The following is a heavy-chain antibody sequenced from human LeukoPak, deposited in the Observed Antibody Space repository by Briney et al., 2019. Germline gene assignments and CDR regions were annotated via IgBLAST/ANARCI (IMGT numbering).Heavy chain of an antibody. D-gene: IGHD6-19*01. Sequence: GGSLRLSCAASGFTVSSNYMSWVRQAPGKGLEWVSVIFSGGSTYYTDSVKGRFTISRDDSKNPLYLQMNSLRVEDTAVYYCARGEYSSGWLDYWGQGTLVTVSS. V-gene: IGHV3-53*01. CDR2: IFSGGST. CDR3: ARGEYSSGWLDY. CDR1: GFTVSSNY. J-gene: IGHJ4*02.